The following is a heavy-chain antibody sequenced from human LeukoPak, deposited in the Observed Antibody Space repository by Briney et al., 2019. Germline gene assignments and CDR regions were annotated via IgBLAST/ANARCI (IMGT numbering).Heavy chain of an antibody. CDR2: IYYSGST. J-gene: IGHJ6*03. D-gene: IGHD3-10*01. V-gene: IGHV4-59*01. CDR3: ARNRGPAYYYYMDV. CDR1: GGSISSYY. Sequence: SETLSLTCTVSGGSISSYYWSWIRQPPGKGLEWIGYIYYSGSTNYNPSLKSRVTISVDTSKNQFSLKLSSVTAADTAVYYCARNRGPAYYYYMDVWGKGTTVTVSS.